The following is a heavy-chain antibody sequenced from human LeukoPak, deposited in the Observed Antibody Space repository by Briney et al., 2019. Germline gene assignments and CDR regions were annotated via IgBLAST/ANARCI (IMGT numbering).Heavy chain of an antibody. CDR2: ISYDGSNK. D-gene: IGHD3-3*01. CDR3: AGGTTPEQLEWSYGMDV. J-gene: IGHJ6*02. V-gene: IGHV3-30-3*01. CDR1: GFTFSSYA. Sequence: GRSLRLSCAASGFTFSSYAMHWVRQAPGKGLEWVAVISYDGSNKYYADSVKGRFTISRDNSKNTLYLQMNSLRAEDTAVYYCAGGTTPEQLEWSYGMDVWGQGTTVTVSS.